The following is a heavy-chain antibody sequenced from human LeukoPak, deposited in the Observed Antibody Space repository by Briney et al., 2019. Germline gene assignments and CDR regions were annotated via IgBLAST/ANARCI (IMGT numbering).Heavy chain of an antibody. D-gene: IGHD4-17*01. Sequence: GESLKISCKGSGYSLTSYWIGWVRQMPGKGLEWMGIIYPGDSDTRYSPSFQGQVTISADKSIRTAYLQWSSLKASDTAIYYCARHHDYGDYGCFDYWGQGTLFTVSS. CDR1: GYSLTSYW. J-gene: IGHJ4*02. V-gene: IGHV5-51*01. CDR2: IYPGDSDT. CDR3: ARHHDYGDYGCFDY.